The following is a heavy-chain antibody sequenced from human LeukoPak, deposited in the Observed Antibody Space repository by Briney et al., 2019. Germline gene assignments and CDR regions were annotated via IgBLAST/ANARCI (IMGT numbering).Heavy chain of an antibody. J-gene: IGHJ6*02. CDR2: IKQDGSEK. V-gene: IGHV3-7*03. CDR1: GFTFSSYW. D-gene: IGHD6-13*01. Sequence: PGGSLRLSCAASGFTFSSYWMSWGRQAPGKGLEWVANIKQDGSEKYYVDSVKGRFTISRDNAKNSLYLQMNSLRAEDTAVYYCAREASSSWYYYYGMDVWGQGTTVTVSS. CDR3: AREASSSWYYYYGMDV.